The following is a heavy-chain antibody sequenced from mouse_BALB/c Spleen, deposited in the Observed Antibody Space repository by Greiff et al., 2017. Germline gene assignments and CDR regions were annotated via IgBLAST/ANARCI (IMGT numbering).Heavy chain of an antibody. Sequence: DVKLQESGPGLVKPSQSLSLTCSVTGYSITSGYYWNWIRQFPGNKLEWMGYISYDGSTNYNPSLKNRISITRDTSKNQFFLKLNSVTTEDTATYYCASGHYYGSSLYYFDYWGQGTTLTVSS. J-gene: IGHJ2*01. CDR2: ISYDGST. V-gene: IGHV3-6*02. CDR3: ASGHYYGSSLYYFDY. D-gene: IGHD1-1*01. CDR1: GYSITSGYY.